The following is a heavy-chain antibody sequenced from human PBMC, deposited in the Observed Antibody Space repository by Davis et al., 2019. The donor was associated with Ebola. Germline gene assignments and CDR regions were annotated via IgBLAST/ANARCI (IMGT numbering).Heavy chain of an antibody. D-gene: IGHD5-18*01. Sequence: PSETLSLTCTVSGGSISSSSYYWGWIRQPPGKGLEWIGSIYYSGSTYYNPSLKSRVTISVDTSKNQFSLKLSSVTAADTAVYYCATTIYRGYSYGYASGDDYWGQGTLVTVSS. CDR2: IYYSGST. V-gene: IGHV4-39*01. CDR1: GGSISSSSYY. J-gene: IGHJ4*02. CDR3: ATTIYRGYSYGYASGDDY.